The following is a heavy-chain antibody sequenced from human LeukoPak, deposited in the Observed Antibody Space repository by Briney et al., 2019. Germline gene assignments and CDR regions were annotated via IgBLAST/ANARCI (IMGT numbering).Heavy chain of an antibody. J-gene: IGHJ4*02. CDR2: MNGDGSEK. V-gene: IGHV3-7*05. D-gene: IGHD6-19*01. Sequence: PGGSLRLSCAASGFTFSSYEMNWVRQAPGKGLEWVADMNGDGSEKYYVGSVKGRFTISRDNAKNSLYLQMNSLRAEDTAVHYCARDKEGVAGPAYWGQGTLVTVSS. CDR1: GFTFSSYE. CDR3: ARDKEGVAGPAY.